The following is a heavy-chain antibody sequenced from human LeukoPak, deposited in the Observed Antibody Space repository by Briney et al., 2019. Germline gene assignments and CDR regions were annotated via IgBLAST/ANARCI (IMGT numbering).Heavy chain of an antibody. CDR3: ARDHRPEIQYYYMDV. V-gene: IGHV3-33*01. CDR2: LLYDGNTK. D-gene: IGHD1-14*01. CDR1: GFSLSNYG. Sequence: GGSLRLSCAASGFSLSNYGMHWVRQAPGKGLEWVAALLYDGNTKHYADSVRGRFTISRDTSKNTFYLQMNCLTAEDTAVYYCARDHRPEIQYYYMDVWGKGTTVAVSS. J-gene: IGHJ6*03.